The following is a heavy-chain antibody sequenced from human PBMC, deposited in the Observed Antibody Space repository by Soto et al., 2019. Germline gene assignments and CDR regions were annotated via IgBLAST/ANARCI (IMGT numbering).Heavy chain of an antibody. V-gene: IGHV1-18*04. Sequence: GASVKVSCKASGYTFTSYGISWVRQAPGQGLEWMGWISAYNGNTNYAQKLQGRVTMTTDTSTSTAYMELRRLRSDDTAVYYCAADQVTPTMVRGVKNNWGQGTLVTVSS. J-gene: IGHJ4*02. CDR3: AADQVTPTMVRGVKNN. D-gene: IGHD3-10*01. CDR2: ISAYNGNT. CDR1: GYTFTSYG.